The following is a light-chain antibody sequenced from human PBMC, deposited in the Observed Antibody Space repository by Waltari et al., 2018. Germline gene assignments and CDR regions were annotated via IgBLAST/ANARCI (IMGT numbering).Light chain of an antibody. CDR3: QSYDSSLSGVV. Sequence: QSVLTPPPSVSGAPGQRVTIPCPWGSSNIGANYALHWYQQLPGTAPKLLIYANSNRPSGVPDRFSGSKSGTSASLAITGLQAGDETDYYCQSYDSSLSGVVFGGGTKLTVL. V-gene: IGLV1-40*01. CDR1: SSNIGANYA. J-gene: IGLJ2*01. CDR2: ANS.